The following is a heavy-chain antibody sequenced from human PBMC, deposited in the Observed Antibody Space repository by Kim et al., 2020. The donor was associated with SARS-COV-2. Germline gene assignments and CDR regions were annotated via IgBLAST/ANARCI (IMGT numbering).Heavy chain of an antibody. D-gene: IGHD3-10*01. Sequence: ASVKVSCKASGYTFTSYAMHWVRQAPGQRLEWMGWINAGNGNTKYSQKFQGRVTITRDTSASTAYMELSSLRSEDTAVYYCARDRWGGSGFGELSWIFDYWGQGTLVTVSS. J-gene: IGHJ4*02. CDR3: ARDRWGGSGFGELSWIFDY. CDR2: INAGNGNT. V-gene: IGHV1-3*01. CDR1: GYTFTSYA.